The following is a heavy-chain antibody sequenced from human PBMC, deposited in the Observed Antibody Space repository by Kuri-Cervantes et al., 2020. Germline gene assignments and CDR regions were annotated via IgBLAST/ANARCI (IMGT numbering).Heavy chain of an antibody. D-gene: IGHD5-12*01. CDR3: ARATGYTFDY. V-gene: IGHV3-30-3*01. J-gene: IGHJ4*02. CDR2: VSFDGSNK. CDR1: GFTFRSCV. Sequence: GESLKISCAASGFTFRSCVIHWVRQAPGKGLEWVSRVSFDGSNKYNAGSVKGRFTISRDNAKNSLYLQMNSLRAEDTAVYYCARATGYTFDYWGQGTLVTVSS.